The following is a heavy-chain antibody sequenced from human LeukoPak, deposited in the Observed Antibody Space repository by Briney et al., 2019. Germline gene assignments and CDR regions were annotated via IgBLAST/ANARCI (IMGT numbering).Heavy chain of an antibody. J-gene: IGHJ3*02. V-gene: IGHV4-4*07. D-gene: IGHD4-17*01. CDR2: IHTTGST. CDR3: ARGVGSFGDDPRDALDI. CDR1: GGSISSYY. Sequence: MASETLSLTCTVSGGSISSYYWSWIRQPAGKGLEWIGRIHTTGSTNYNPSLKSRVTMSEDTSKKQFSLKLTSVTAADTALYFCARGVGSFGDDPRDALDIWGQGTMVTVSS.